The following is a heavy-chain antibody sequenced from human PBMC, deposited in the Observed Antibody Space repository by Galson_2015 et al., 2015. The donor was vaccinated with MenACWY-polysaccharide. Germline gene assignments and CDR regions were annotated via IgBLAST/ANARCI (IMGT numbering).Heavy chain of an antibody. V-gene: IGHV4-31*03. CDR2: IRGSGNS. CDR3: VAELYQSPYGWFDP. Sequence: TLSLTCTVSGGFISSGGHYWTWIRQHPKKGLEWIAYIRGSGNSNYNPSLKSRVIISVDTPKNQFSLSLSSVTAADTAMYYCVAELYQSPYGWFDPWGQGTQVTVSS. CDR1: GGFISSGGHY. J-gene: IGHJ5*02. D-gene: IGHD2-2*01.